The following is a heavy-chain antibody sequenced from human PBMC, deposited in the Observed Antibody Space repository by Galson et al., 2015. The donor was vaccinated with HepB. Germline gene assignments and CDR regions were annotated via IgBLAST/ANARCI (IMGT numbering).Heavy chain of an antibody. CDR1: GFTFSSYA. D-gene: IGHD5-12*01. J-gene: IGHJ6*02. CDR2: ISYDGSNK. Sequence: SLRLSCAASGFTFSSYAMHWVRQAPGKGLEWVAVISYDGSNKYYADSVKGRFTISRDNSKNTLYLQMNSLRAEDTAVYYCARGGQWLRFLDYGMDVWGQGTTVTVSS. V-gene: IGHV3-30-3*01. CDR3: ARGGQWLRFLDYGMDV.